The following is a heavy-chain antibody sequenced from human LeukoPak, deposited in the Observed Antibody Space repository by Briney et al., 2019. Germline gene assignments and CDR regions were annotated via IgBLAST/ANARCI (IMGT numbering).Heavy chain of an antibody. J-gene: IGHJ3*02. CDR1: GFTFNVYW. Sequence: GVPLRLSCAASGFTFNVYWMTCVRQAPGRGLVWVANIKQDGSEKYYVDSVKGRFTISRDNAKNSLYLQMNSLRAEDTAVYYCARGGATTFGLWGNAFDIWGQGTMVTVSS. V-gene: IGHV3-7*01. CDR2: IKQDGSEK. D-gene: IGHD3-3*01. CDR3: ARGGATTFGLWGNAFDI.